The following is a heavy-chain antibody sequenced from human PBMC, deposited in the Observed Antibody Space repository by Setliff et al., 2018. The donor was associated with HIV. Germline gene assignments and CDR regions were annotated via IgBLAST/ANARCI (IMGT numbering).Heavy chain of an antibody. CDR2: IIPIFGTP. J-gene: IGHJ6*03. V-gene: IGHV1-69*05. D-gene: IGHD1-1*01. CDR1: GGIFSRFA. Sequence: GASVKVSCKASGGIFSRFAFSWVRQAPGQGLEWMGGIIPIFGTPNYAQKFQGRVTITTDESTNTAYMELYSLTSEDTAIYYCASSAGAVPTTAPYGDYYYYFYMDVWGKGTTVTVSS. CDR3: ASSAGAVPTTAPYGDYYYYFYMDV.